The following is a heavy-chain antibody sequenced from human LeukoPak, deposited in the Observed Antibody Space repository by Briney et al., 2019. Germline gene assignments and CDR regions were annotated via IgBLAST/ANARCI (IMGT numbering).Heavy chain of an antibody. CDR2: IYYSWST. D-gene: IGHD6-19*01. V-gene: IGHV4-59*01. CDR3: ASLYSSGWYNFQH. CDR1: GGSISSGY. Sequence: SSETLSLTCTVSGGSISSGYWCWIRQPPHKGMEWVGYIYYSWSTNYNPSLKSRVAISIDTSKNQFSLKLSSVTAADTAVYYCASLYSSGWYNFQHWGQGTLVTVSS. J-gene: IGHJ1*01.